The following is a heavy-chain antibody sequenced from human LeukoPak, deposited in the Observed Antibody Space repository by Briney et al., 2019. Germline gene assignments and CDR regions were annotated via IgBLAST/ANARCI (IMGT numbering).Heavy chain of an antibody. CDR2: IIPILGIV. D-gene: IGHD3-10*01. CDR1: GGTFTSYA. CDR3: ARVVLWFGESGRYYFDY. J-gene: IGHJ4*02. Sequence: GASVKVSCKASGGTFTSYAFGWVRQAPGQGLEWMGRIIPILGIVNYAQKFQGRITITGDESTNTAYMELSSLRSDDTAVYYCARVVLWFGESGRYYFDYWGQGTLVTVSS. V-gene: IGHV1-69*13.